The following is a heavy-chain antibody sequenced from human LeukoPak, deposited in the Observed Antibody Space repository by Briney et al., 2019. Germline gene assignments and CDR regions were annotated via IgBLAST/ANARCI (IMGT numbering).Heavy chain of an antibody. D-gene: IGHD3-10*01. Sequence: GGSLRLSCAASGFTFSSYEMNWVRQAPGKGLEWVSYISSSGSTIYYAGSVKGRFTISRDNAKNSLYLQMNSLRAEDTAVYYCGRGGFDSDSGSYPGWVRDPWGRGTLVTVSS. CDR3: GRGGFDSDSGSYPGWVRDP. J-gene: IGHJ5*02. CDR2: ISSSGSTI. CDR1: GFTFSSYE. V-gene: IGHV3-48*03.